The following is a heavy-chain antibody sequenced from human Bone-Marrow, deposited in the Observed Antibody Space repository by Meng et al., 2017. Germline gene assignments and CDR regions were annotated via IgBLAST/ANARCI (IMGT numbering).Heavy chain of an antibody. CDR2: FHHSGTT. Sequence: QGQLQGSGPGLVKPSGTLSPTCGVSGASVSSGYWWTWVRQPPGKGLEWIGEFHHSGTTNYNPSLRSRVTISVDTSKNQFSLRLTSVTAADTAVYYCAASSGWYRIDSWGQGTLVTVSS. CDR3: AASSGWYRIDS. D-gene: IGHD6-19*01. V-gene: IGHV4-4*02. J-gene: IGHJ4*02. CDR1: GASVSSGYW.